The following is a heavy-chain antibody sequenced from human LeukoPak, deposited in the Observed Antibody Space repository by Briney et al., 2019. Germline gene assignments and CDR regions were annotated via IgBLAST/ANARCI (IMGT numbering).Heavy chain of an antibody. J-gene: IGHJ5*02. D-gene: IGHD5-24*01. CDR2: ISRSSNYI. CDR1: GFTFSTYN. CDR3: TRGVEMATIPNWFDP. V-gene: IGHV3-21*01. Sequence: GGSLRLSCAASGFTFSTYNMNWVRQAPGKGLEWVSSISRSSNYIYYADSVRGRFTISRDNAKNSLYLQMNSLRAEDTAVYYCTRGVEMATIPNWFDPWGQGTLVTVSS.